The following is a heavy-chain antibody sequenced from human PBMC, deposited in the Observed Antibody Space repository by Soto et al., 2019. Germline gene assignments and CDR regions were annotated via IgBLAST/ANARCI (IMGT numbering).Heavy chain of an antibody. CDR3: GRDRGLILKGNLFGP. CDR2: LNHSGST. CDR1: GGSVSGSY. V-gene: IGHV4-34*01. Sequence: SETLSLTYAVYGGSVSGSYWSWIRQPPGKGLEWFGELNHSGSTNYNPSLKSRLTISADTSKNQFSLTLSFVTAAATPVYYCGRDRGLILKGNLFGPWG. D-gene: IGHD2-15*01. J-gene: IGHJ5*02.